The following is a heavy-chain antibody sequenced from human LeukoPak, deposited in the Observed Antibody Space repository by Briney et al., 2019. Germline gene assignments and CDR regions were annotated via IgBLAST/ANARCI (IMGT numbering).Heavy chain of an antibody. CDR3: ARAKDCGDYEFAY. CDR1: GFVVSTHY. CDR2: IFSGGSR. Sequence: GGSLRLSCGASGFVVSTHYMTWVRQAPGKGLEWVAFIFSGGSRYYADSVKGRFSLSRDNSKNTLNLQMNSLRAEDTAVYYCARAKDCGDYEFAYWGQGTLVTVSS. J-gene: IGHJ4*02. D-gene: IGHD4-17*01. V-gene: IGHV3-66*01.